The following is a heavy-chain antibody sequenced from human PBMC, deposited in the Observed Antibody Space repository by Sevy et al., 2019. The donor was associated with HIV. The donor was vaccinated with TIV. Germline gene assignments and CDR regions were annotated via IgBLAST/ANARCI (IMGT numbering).Heavy chain of an antibody. CDR1: GGSISSSSYY. CDR3: ARHPYYDFWSGYYLTPGWFDP. D-gene: IGHD3-3*01. Sequence: SETLSLTCTVSGGSISSSSYYWGWIRQPPGKGLEWIGSIYYSGSTYYNPSLKSPVTISVDTSKNQFSLKLSSVTAADTAVYYCARHPYYDFWSGYYLTPGWFDPWGQGTLVTVSS. J-gene: IGHJ5*02. V-gene: IGHV4-39*01. CDR2: IYYSGST.